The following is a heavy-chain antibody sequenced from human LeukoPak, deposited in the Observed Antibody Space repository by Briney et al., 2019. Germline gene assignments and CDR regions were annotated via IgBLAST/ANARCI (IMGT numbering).Heavy chain of an antibody. CDR1: GFTFSSYA. V-gene: IGHV3-23*01. Sequence: GGSLRLSCAASGFTFSSYAMSWVRQAPGKGLEWVSAISGSGGSTYYADSVKGRFTISRDNSKNTLYLQMNSLRAEDTAVYYCAKDPSPSIAVAGYFQHWGQGTLVTVSS. D-gene: IGHD6-19*01. CDR3: AKDPSPSIAVAGYFQH. CDR2: ISGSGGST. J-gene: IGHJ1*01.